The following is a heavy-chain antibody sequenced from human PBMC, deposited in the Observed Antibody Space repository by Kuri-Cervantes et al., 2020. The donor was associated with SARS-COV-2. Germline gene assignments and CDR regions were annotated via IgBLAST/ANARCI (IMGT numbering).Heavy chain of an antibody. CDR2: INPNSGGT. V-gene: IGHV1-2*02. D-gene: IGHD2-2*02. J-gene: IGHJ3*02. CDR3: ASYRYCSSTSCYTFDAFDI. CDR1: GYTFTGYY. Sequence: ASVKVSCKASGYTFTGYYMHWVRQAPGQGLEWMGWINPNSGGTNYAQKFQGRVTMTRDTSISTAYMELSRLRSDDTAVYYCASYRYCSSTSCYTFDAFDIWGQGTTVTVSS.